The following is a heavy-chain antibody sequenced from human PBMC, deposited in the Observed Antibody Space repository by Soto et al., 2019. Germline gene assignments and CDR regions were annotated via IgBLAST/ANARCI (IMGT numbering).Heavy chain of an antibody. Sequence: LSLTCTVSGGSISSYYWSWIRQPPGKGLEWIGYIYYSGSTNYNPSLKSRVTISVDTSKNQFSLKLSSVTAADTAVYYCARVDLKQWLVLGYWGQGTLVTVSS. CDR3: ARVDLKQWLVLGY. CDR2: IYYSGST. D-gene: IGHD6-19*01. J-gene: IGHJ4*02. V-gene: IGHV4-59*01. CDR1: GGSISSYY.